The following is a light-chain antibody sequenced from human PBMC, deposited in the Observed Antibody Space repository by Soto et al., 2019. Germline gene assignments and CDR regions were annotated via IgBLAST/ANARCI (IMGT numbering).Light chain of an antibody. CDR2: DAS. V-gene: IGKV3-11*01. CDR3: QQRSNWPPIT. CDR1: QSVGTY. Sequence: EIVLTQSPATLSLSPGERATLSCRASQSVGTYLAWYQQKPGQAPRLLIYDASNRAAGVPVRFSGSGSGTDFTLTISSVEPDDFAVYYCQQRSNWPPITFGQGTRL. J-gene: IGKJ5*01.